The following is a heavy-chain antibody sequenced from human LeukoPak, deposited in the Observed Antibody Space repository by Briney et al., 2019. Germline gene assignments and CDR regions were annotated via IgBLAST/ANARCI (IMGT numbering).Heavy chain of an antibody. Sequence: SETLSLTCTVSGDSITSYYWSWIRQPPGKGLEWIGYIHYSGSTNYNPSLKSRVTISVDTSKNQFSLKLSSVTAADTAVYYCARVEEGYGSGRRENYYYYYMDVWGKGTTVTLSS. D-gene: IGHD3-10*01. V-gene: IGHV4-59*01. J-gene: IGHJ6*03. CDR3: ARVEEGYGSGRRENYYYYYMDV. CDR2: IHYSGST. CDR1: GDSITSYY.